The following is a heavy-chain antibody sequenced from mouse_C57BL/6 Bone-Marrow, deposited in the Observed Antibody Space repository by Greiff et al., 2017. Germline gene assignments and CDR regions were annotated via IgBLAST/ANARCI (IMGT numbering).Heavy chain of an antibody. CDR1: GYTFTDYN. D-gene: IGHD2-4*01. CDR3: ARGEDYDYDVLWYFDV. J-gene: IGHJ1*03. V-gene: IGHV1-22*01. CDR2: INPNNGGT. Sequence: VQLQQSGPELVKPGASVKMSCKASGYTFTDYNMHWVKQSHGKSLEWIGYINPNNGGTSYNQKFKGKAILTVNKSSSTAYMELRSLTSEDSAGYYCARGEDYDYDVLWYFDVWGTGTTVTVSS.